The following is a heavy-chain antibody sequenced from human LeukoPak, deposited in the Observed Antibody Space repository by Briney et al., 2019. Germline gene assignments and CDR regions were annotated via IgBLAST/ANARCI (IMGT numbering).Heavy chain of an antibody. J-gene: IGHJ4*02. CDR3: VRDRAAPDS. V-gene: IGHV3-48*04. CDR2: ITYNSDAI. CDR1: GFTFTHYA. D-gene: IGHD3-10*01. Sequence: GGSLRLSCAASGFTFTHYAMNWVRQAPGKGLEWLSYITYNSDAIYYADSVKGRFTVSRDNAKNSIYVQMNNLRAEDTAVYYCVRDRAAPDSWGQGTLVTVSS.